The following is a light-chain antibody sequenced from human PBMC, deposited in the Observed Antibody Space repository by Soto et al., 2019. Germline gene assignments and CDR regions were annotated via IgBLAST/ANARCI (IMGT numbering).Light chain of an antibody. CDR2: LEGSGSY. CDR1: SGHSSYI. Sequence: QLVLTQSSSASASLGSSVKLTCTLSSGHSSYIIAWHQQQPGKAPRYLMKLEGSGSYNTGSGVPDRFSGSSSGADRYLTISNLQFEDEADYYCETWDSNTYVFGTGTKVTVL. CDR3: ETWDSNTYV. J-gene: IGLJ1*01. V-gene: IGLV4-60*02.